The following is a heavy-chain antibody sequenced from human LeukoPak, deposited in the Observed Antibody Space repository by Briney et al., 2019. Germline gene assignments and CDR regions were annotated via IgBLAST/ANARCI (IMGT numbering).Heavy chain of an antibody. CDR3: ARANLWFGELGWIDP. D-gene: IGHD3-10*01. Sequence: AASVKVSCKASGYSFTTYAMNWVRQAPGQGLEWMGWINTNTGNPTYAQGFTGRFVFSLDTSVSTAYLQISSLKADDTAVYYCARANLWFGELGWIDPWGQGTLVTVSS. V-gene: IGHV7-4-1*02. CDR1: GYSFTTYA. CDR2: INTNTGNP. J-gene: IGHJ5*02.